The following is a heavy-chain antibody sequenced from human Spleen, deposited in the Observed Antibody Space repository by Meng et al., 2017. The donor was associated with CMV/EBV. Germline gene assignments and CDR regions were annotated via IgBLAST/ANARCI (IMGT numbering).Heavy chain of an antibody. Sequence: GESLKISCTSSGFPFSDYAMSWVRQAPGKGLEWVSAISGSGGSTYYADSVKGRFTISRDNSKNTLYLQMNSLRAEDTAVYYCAKASVHYDYWGQGTLVTVSS. CDR3: AKASVHYDY. CDR2: ISGSGGST. J-gene: IGHJ4*02. V-gene: IGHV3-23*01. CDR1: GFPFSDYA.